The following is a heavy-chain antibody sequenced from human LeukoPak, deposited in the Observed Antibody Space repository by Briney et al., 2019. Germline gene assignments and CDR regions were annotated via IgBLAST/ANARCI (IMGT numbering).Heavy chain of an antibody. CDR3: ARVSYYYGSEAPYYFDY. J-gene: IGHJ4*02. CDR2: IIPIFGTA. Sequence: SVKVSCKASGGTFSSYAISCVRQAPGQGLEWMGRIIPIFGTANYAQKFQGRVTITTDESTSTAYMELSSLRSEDTAVCYCARVSYYYGSEAPYYFDYWGQGALVTVSS. CDR1: GGTFSSYA. D-gene: IGHD3-10*01. V-gene: IGHV1-69*05.